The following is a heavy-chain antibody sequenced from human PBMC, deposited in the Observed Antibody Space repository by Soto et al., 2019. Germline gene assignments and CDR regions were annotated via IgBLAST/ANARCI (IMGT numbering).Heavy chain of an antibody. CDR3: ARGVVADTFDY. Sequence: ASVEVSCKASGYTFTSYDINWVRQATGQGLEWMGWMNPNSGNTGYAQKFQGRVTMTRNTSISTAYMELSSLRSEDTAVNYCARGVVADTFDYWGQGTLVTVSS. CDR2: MNPNSGNT. CDR1: GYTFTSYD. D-gene: IGHD2-15*01. V-gene: IGHV1-8*01. J-gene: IGHJ4*02.